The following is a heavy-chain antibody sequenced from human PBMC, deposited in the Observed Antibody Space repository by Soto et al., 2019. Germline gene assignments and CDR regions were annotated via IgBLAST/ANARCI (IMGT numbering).Heavy chain of an antibody. CDR2: IYYSGST. V-gene: IGHV4-39*07. Sequence: SETLSLTCTVSGGSISSSSYYWGWIRQPPGKGLEWIGSIYYSGSTYYNPSLKSRVTISVDTSKNQFSLKLSSVTAADTAVYYCARDVGGMDYWGQGTLVTVSS. D-gene: IGHD3-16*01. J-gene: IGHJ4*02. CDR3: ARDVGGMDY. CDR1: GGSISSSSYY.